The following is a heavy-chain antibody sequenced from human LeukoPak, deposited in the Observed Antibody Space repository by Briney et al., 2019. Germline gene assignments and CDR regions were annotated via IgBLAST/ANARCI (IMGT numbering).Heavy chain of an antibody. CDR3: ARTTVTFYYYYYMDV. CDR1: GGSFSGYY. J-gene: IGHJ6*03. D-gene: IGHD4-11*01. CDR2: INHSGST. Sequence: SETLSLTCAVSGGSFSGYYWSWIRQPPGKGLEWIGEINHSGSTNYNPSLKSRVTISVDTSKNQFSLKLSSVTAADTAVYYCARTTVTFYYYYYMDVWGKGTTVTVSS. V-gene: IGHV4-34*01.